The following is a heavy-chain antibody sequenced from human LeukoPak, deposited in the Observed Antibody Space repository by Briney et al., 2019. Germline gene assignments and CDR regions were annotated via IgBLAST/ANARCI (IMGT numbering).Heavy chain of an antibody. D-gene: IGHD1-26*01. CDR2: ISWNSGSI. Sequence: PGRSLRLSCAASGFTFYDYAMHWVRHAPGKGLEWVSGISWNSGSIGYADSVKGRFTISRDNAKNSLCLQMNSLRAEDTALYYCAKSLSRELLYAFDIWGQGTMVTVSS. J-gene: IGHJ3*02. CDR3: AKSLSRELLYAFDI. V-gene: IGHV3-9*01. CDR1: GFTFYDYA.